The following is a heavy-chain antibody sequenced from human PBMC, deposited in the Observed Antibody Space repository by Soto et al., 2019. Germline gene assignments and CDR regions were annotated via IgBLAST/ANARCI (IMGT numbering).Heavy chain of an antibody. CDR3: ARTPLDYYGMDV. J-gene: IGHJ6*02. V-gene: IGHV2-26*01. CDR1: GFSPSTSGVG. Sequence: SGPTLVNPTQTLTLTCTFSGFSPSTSGVGVGWIRQPPGKALEWLAHIFSNDEKSYSTSLKSRLTISKDTSKSQVVLTMTNMDPVDTATYYCARTPLDYYGMDVRGQGTTVTVSS. CDR2: IFSNDEK.